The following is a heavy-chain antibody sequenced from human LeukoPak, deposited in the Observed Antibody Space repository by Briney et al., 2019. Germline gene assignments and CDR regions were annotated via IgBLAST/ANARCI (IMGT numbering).Heavy chain of an antibody. D-gene: IGHD3-10*01. CDR3: AKGGASGSYYTASYYYAMDV. J-gene: IGHJ6*02. V-gene: IGHV3-23*01. Sequence: GGSLRLSCAASGFTFSTYAMSWVRQAPGKGLEWVSAISGSGGSTYYADPVKGRFTISRDNSKNTLYLQMNSPRAEDTALYYCAKGGASGSYYTASYYYAMDVWGQGTTVTVSS. CDR2: ISGSGGST. CDR1: GFTFSTYA.